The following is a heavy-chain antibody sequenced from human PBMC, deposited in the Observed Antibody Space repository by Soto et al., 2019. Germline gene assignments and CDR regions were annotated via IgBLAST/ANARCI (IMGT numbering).Heavy chain of an antibody. D-gene: IGHD3-9*01. CDR2: ISDDGRNK. V-gene: IGHV3-30*03. CDR3: AAGYYYGDY. Sequence: QVQVVESGGGVVQPGRSLRLSCAASGFSFRNYGMHWVGQAPGKGLEWVAGISDDGRNKYYADSVKGRFTITRDNSKITLYLQISRRSDEDTAVYYCAAGYYYGDYGGQVSLVTVFS. J-gene: IGHJ4*02. CDR1: GFSFRNYG.